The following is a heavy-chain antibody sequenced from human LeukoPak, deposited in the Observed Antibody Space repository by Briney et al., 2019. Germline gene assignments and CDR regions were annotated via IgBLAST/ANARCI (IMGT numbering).Heavy chain of an antibody. D-gene: IGHD6-13*01. J-gene: IGHJ5*02. V-gene: IGHV4-39*01. CDR1: GGSISSSSYY. Sequence: PSETLSLTRTVPGGSISSSSYYWGWIRQPPGKGLEWIGSIYYSGSTYYNPSLKSRVTVSVDTSKNQFSLKLSSVTAADTAVYYCASEVSAAGGSWFDPWGQGTLVTVSS. CDR2: IYYSGST. CDR3: ASEVSAAGGSWFDP.